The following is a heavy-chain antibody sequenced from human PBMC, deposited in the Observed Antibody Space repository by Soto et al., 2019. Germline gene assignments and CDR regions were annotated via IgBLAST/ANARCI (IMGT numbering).Heavy chain of an antibody. V-gene: IGHV1-69*13. Sequence: SVKVSCKASGGTFSSYAISWVRQAPGQGLEWMGGIIPIFGTANYAQKFQGRVTITADESTSTAYMELSSLRSEDTAVYYCARDQGSSWTDYYYGMDVWGQGTTVTVSS. CDR2: IIPIFGTA. D-gene: IGHD6-13*01. J-gene: IGHJ6*02. CDR1: GGTFSSYA. CDR3: ARDQGSSWTDYYYGMDV.